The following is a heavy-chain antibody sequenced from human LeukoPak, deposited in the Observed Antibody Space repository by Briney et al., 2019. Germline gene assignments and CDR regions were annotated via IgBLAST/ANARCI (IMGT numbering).Heavy chain of an antibody. CDR1: GFTFSSYW. D-gene: IGHD2-2*01. CDR2: IKQDGSEK. V-gene: IGHV3-7*01. J-gene: IGHJ4*02. CDR3: ARDHAYRADY. Sequence: PGRSLRLSCAASGFTFSSYWMSWVRQAPGKGLEWVANIKQDGSEKYYVDSVKGRFTISRDNAKNSLYLQMNSLRAEGTAIYYCARDHAYRADYWGQGTLVTVSS.